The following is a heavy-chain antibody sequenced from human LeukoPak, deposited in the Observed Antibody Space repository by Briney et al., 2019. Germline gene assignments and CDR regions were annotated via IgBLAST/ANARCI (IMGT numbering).Heavy chain of an antibody. J-gene: IGHJ4*02. D-gene: IGHD5-12*01. CDR1: GGSISSSSYY. V-gene: IGHV4-39*01. CDR2: IYYSGST. Sequence: SETLSLTCTVSGGSISSSSYYWGWIRQPPGKGLEWIGSIYYSGSTYYNPSLKSRVTISVDTSKNQFSLKLSSVTAADTAVYYCARHVRRYSGYAGVYYCDYGGPGTLVTVSS. CDR3: ARHVRRYSGYAGVYYCDY.